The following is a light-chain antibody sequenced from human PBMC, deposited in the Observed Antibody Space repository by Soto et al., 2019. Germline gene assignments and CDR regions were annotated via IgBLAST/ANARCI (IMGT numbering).Light chain of an antibody. CDR2: AAS. V-gene: IGKV1-9*01. CDR3: QQPELT. CDR1: QRISSY. J-gene: IGKJ4*01. Sequence: DIQLTQSPSSLSASLGDRVTITCRASQRISSYLAWYQQKPGQAPTLLIYAASTLQIGVPSRFSGSGSGTAFTLTISSLQPEEFESYHCQQPELTFGGGTKVEIK.